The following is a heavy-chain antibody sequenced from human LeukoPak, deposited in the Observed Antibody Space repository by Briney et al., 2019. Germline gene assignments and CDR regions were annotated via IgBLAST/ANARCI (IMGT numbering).Heavy chain of an antibody. CDR2: INHSGST. J-gene: IGHJ4*02. CDR1: GGPFSGYY. Sequence: KPSETLSLTCSVYGGPFSGYYWSWIRQPPGKGLEWIGEINHSGSTNYNPPLKSRVTISVDTSKNQFCLKLSSVTGADTAVYYCARHVWGSYRFDYWGQGTLVTVSS. V-gene: IGHV4-34*01. CDR3: ARHVWGSYRFDY. D-gene: IGHD3-16*02.